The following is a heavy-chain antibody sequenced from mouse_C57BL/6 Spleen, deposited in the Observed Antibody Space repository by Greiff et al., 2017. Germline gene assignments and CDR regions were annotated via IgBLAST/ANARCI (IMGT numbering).Heavy chain of an antibody. J-gene: IGHJ3*01. CDR3: ARSDYGNYVAFAY. CDR1: GYTFTSYW. V-gene: IGHV1-52*01. D-gene: IGHD2-1*01. CDR2: IDPSDSET. Sequence: QVQLKQPGAELVRPGSSVKLSCKASGYTFTSYWMHWVKQRPIQGLEWIGNIDPSDSETHYNQKFKDKATLTVDKSSSTAYMQLSSLTSEDSAVYYCARSDYGNYVAFAYWGQGTLVTVSA.